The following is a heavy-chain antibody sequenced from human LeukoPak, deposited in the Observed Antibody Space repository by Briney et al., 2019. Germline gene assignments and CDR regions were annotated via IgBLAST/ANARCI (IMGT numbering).Heavy chain of an antibody. V-gene: IGHV4-61*02. J-gene: IGHJ4*02. CDR1: GDSIRSDKYY. CDR3: AGDDRIAAAHY. CDR2: IYTSGST. D-gene: IGHD6-13*01. Sequence: SETLSLTCSVSGDSIRSDKYYWAWIRQPAGKGLEWIGRIYTSGSTNYNPSLKSRVTMSVDTSKNQFSLKLSSVTAADTAVYYCAGDDRIAAAHYWGQGTLVTVSS.